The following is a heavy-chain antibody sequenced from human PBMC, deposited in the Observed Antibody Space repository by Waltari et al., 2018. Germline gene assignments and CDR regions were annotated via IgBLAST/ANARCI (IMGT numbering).Heavy chain of an antibody. D-gene: IGHD1-7*01. Sequence: QVQLVQSGAEVKKPGASVQVSCKASGYTFTGYYMHWVRQAPGQGLEWMGWINPNSGGTNYAKKFQGRVTMTRDTSISTAYMELSRLRSDDTAVYYCARALYNWNYLFDYWGQGTLVTVSS. CDR1: GYTFTGYY. J-gene: IGHJ4*02. V-gene: IGHV1-2*02. CDR3: ARALYNWNYLFDY. CDR2: INPNSGGT.